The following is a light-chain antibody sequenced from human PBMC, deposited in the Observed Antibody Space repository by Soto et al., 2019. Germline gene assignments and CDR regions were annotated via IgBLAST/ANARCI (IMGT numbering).Light chain of an antibody. Sequence: DIQMTQSPSTLSASVGDRVTITCRASQSVSSWLAWYQQKPGRAPSLLIYKPSNLESGVPSRFSGSGSGTKFTLNISSLQPNDFATYYCQQYKSYSSWTFGQGTKVEMK. CDR3: QQYKSYSSWT. V-gene: IGKV1-5*03. CDR1: QSVSSW. J-gene: IGKJ1*01. CDR2: KPS.